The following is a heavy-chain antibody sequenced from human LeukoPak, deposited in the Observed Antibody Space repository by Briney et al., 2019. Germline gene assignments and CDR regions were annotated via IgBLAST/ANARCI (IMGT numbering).Heavy chain of an antibody. V-gene: IGHV2-70*01. CDR1: GFSLSTSGMC. D-gene: IGHD3-22*01. CDR2: IDWDDDK. J-gene: IGHJ4*02. Sequence: SGPTLVNPTQTLTLTCTFSGFSLSTSGMCVNWIRQPPGKALEWLALIDWDDDKYYSTSLKTRLTISKDTSKNQVVLTMTNMDPVDTATYYCARTLNYYDSSGYCNFDYWGQGTLVTVSS. CDR3: ARTLNYYDSSGYCNFDY.